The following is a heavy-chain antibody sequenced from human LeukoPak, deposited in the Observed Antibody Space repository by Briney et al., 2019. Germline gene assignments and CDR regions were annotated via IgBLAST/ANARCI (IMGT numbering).Heavy chain of an antibody. CDR3: ARGYGDYMRPPAH. CDR1: GGTFSSYA. D-gene: IGHD4-17*01. Sequence: ASVTVSCKASGGTFSSYAISWVRQAPGQGLEWMGGIIPIFGTANYAQEFQGRVTITADESTSTAYMELSSLRSEDTAVYYCARGYGDYMRPPAHWGQGTLVTVSS. J-gene: IGHJ4*02. V-gene: IGHV1-69*13. CDR2: IIPIFGTA.